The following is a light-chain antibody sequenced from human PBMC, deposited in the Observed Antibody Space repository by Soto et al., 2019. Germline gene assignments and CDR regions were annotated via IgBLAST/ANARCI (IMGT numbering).Light chain of an antibody. J-gene: IGLJ2*01. Sequence: QSALTQPPSASGSLGQSVTMSSTGTSSDVGGYNYVSWHQQHPGKAPKLMIYEVTKRPSGVPDRFSGSKSGDTASLTVSGLQAEDEADYYCSSFAGGGNPVLFGGGTKLTVL. CDR2: EVT. CDR1: SSDVGGYNY. CDR3: SSFAGGGNPVL. V-gene: IGLV2-8*01.